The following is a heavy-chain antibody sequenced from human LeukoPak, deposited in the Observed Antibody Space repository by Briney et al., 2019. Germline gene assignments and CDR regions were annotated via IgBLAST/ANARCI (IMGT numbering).Heavy chain of an antibody. CDR2: ISYDGSNK. Sequence: GRSLRLSCAASGFTFSSYAMHWVRQAPGKGLEWVAVISYDGSNKYYADSVKGRFTISRDNSKNTLYLQMNSLRAEDTAVYYCARDRDPSIAVVPAALGYWGQGTLVTVSS. CDR1: GFTFSSYA. D-gene: IGHD2-2*01. J-gene: IGHJ4*02. V-gene: IGHV3-30*04. CDR3: ARDRDPSIAVVPAALGY.